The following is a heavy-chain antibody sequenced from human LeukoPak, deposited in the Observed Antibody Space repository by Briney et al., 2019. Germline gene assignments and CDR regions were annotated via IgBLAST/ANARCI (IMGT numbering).Heavy chain of an antibody. D-gene: IGHD3-3*01. CDR1: GFTFDDYA. Sequence: PGRSLRLSCAASGFTFDDYAMHWVRQAPGKGLEWVSGISWNSGSIGYADSVKGRFTISRDNAKNSLYLQMNSLRAEDMALYYCAKDYFGGIFGVVISGYFDYWGQGTLVTVSS. J-gene: IGHJ4*02. CDR3: AKDYFGGIFGVVISGYFDY. V-gene: IGHV3-9*03. CDR2: ISWNSGSI.